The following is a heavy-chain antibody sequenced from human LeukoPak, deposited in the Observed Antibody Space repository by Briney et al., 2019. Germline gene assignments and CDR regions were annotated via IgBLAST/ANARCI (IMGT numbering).Heavy chain of an antibody. CDR3: ARDGSRYYDSSGYYYFDY. J-gene: IGHJ4*02. CDR1: GGTFISYA. D-gene: IGHD3-22*01. CDR2: IIPIFGTA. V-gene: IGHV1-69*13. Sequence: ASVKVSCKASGGTFISYAISWVRQAPGQGLEWMGGIIPIFGTANYAQKFQGRVTITADESTSTAYMELSSLRSEDTAVYYCARDGSRYYDSSGYYYFDYWGQGTLVTVSS.